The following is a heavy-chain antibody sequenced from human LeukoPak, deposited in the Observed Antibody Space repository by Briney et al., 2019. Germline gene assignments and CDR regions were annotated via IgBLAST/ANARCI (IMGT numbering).Heavy chain of an antibody. CDR3: ARGSIAVAGT. J-gene: IGHJ5*02. V-gene: IGHV3-74*01. CDR1: GFTFSSYV. D-gene: IGHD6-19*01. Sequence: GGSLRLSCETAGFTFSSYVMHWVRRTPGKGLVWVSRISHDGIISYADSVKGRFTISRNNAKNTLILQMNSLRVEDTAVYYCARGSIAVAGTWGQGTLVTVSS. CDR2: ISHDGII.